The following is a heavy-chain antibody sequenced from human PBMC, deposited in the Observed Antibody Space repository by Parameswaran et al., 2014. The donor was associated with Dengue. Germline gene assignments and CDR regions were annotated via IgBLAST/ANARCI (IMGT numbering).Heavy chain of an antibody. V-gene: IGHV3-30*04. J-gene: IGHJ4*02. CDR2: ISYDGSNK. CDR3: ARVTRKYEVVPAAIFDY. CDR1: GFTFSSYA. Sequence: GGSLRLSCAASGFTFSSYAMHWVRQAPGKGLEWVAVISYDGSNKYYADSVKGRFTISRDNSKNTLYLQMNSLRAEDTAVYYCARVTRKYEVVPAAIFDYWGQGTLVTVSS. D-gene: IGHD2-2*01.